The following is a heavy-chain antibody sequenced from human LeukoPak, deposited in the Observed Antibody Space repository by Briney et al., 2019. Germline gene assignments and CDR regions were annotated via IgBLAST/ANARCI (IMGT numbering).Heavy chain of an antibody. CDR2: IYYSGST. J-gene: IGHJ4*02. D-gene: IGHD3-3*01. CDR1: GGSISSGDYY. V-gene: IGHV4-30-4*01. CDR3: ARGGIRITIFGVVTTEALDY. Sequence: SETLSLTCTVSGGSISSGDYYWSWIRQPPGKGLGWIGYIYYSGSTYYNPSLKSRVTISVDTSKNQFSLKLSSVTAADTAVYYCARGGIRITIFGVVTTEALDYWGQGTLVTVSS.